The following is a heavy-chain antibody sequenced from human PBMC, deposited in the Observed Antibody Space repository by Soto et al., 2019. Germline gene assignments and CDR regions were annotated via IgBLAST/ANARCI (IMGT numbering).Heavy chain of an antibody. Sequence: SVKVSCKASGDTFYNYAFSWVRQAPGQGVEWMGGIIPLFETPDYAQKFQGRVTITAGESTSTVFMELRSLRSEDTAVYYCARGRGGRIDYSTSSHYYYYGMDVWGQGTTVTVSS. J-gene: IGHJ6*02. D-gene: IGHD6-6*01. V-gene: IGHV1-69*13. CDR2: IIPLFETP. CDR1: GDTFYNYA. CDR3: ARGRGGRIDYSTSSHYYYYGMDV.